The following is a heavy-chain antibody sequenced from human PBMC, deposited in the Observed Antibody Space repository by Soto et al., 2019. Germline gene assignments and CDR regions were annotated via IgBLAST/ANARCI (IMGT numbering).Heavy chain of an antibody. D-gene: IGHD3-10*01. Sequence: PSETLSLTCTVSGGSISSSSYYWGWIRQPPGKGLEWIGSIYYSGSTYYNPSLKSRVTISVDTSKNQFSLKLSSVTAADTAVYYCSLWFGELLSYYFDYWGQGTLVTVSS. CDR3: SLWFGELLSYYFDY. CDR2: IYYSGST. J-gene: IGHJ4*02. CDR1: GGSISSSSYY. V-gene: IGHV4-39*01.